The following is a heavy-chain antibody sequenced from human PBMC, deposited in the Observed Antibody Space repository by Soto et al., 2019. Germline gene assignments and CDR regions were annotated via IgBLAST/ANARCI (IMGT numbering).Heavy chain of an antibody. Sequence: SATLSLTCAVYGGSFSGYYWSWIRQPPGKGLEWIGEINHSGSTNYNPSLKSRVTISVDTSKNQFSLKLSSVTAADTAVYYCARDPINCSGGSCYSGDVWGKGTTVTVSS. CDR1: GGSFSGYY. D-gene: IGHD2-15*01. CDR3: ARDPINCSGGSCYSGDV. V-gene: IGHV4-34*01. CDR2: INHSGST. J-gene: IGHJ6*04.